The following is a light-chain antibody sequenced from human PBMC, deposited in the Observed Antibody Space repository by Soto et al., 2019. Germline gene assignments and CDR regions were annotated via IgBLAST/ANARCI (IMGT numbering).Light chain of an antibody. J-gene: IGKJ2*01. Sequence: DIQITHSPSSLSASVCDTVTITCQASNNINNYLTWYQQKPGKAPKLLIYDASKLESGVPSRFSGSGSGTEFTLAIASLQPDDFATYYCQQYNTYSSTFGQGTKVDIK. CDR1: NNINNY. CDR3: QQYNTYSST. CDR2: DAS. V-gene: IGKV1-5*01.